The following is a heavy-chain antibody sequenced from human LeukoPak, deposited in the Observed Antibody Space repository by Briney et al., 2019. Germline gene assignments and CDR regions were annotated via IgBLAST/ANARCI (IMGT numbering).Heavy chain of an antibody. V-gene: IGHV3-21*01. D-gene: IGHD5-12*01. CDR2: ISICSSYI. Sequence: GSLRPSCAASGITFSSYSMNWGRPAPGKGVGLVSTISICSSYIYYADFLKGRFTISKDNAKNSLYLQMNRLRAEDTAVYYWAREGGYPTDCFDYWGQGTLVTVSS. CDR1: GITFSSYS. CDR3: AREGGYPTDCFDY. J-gene: IGHJ4*02.